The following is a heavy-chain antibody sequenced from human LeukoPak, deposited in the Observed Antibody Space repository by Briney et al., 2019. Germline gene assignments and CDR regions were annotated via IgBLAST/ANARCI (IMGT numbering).Heavy chain of an antibody. Sequence: GGSPRLSCAASGFTFSSYWMSWVRQAPGQGLEGVGNIKQDGSEKYYVDSVKGRFTISRDNAKNSLYLQMNSLRAEDTAVYYCARASRDGYNLDYWGQGTLVTVSS. CDR2: IKQDGSEK. CDR1: GFTFSSYW. V-gene: IGHV3-7*01. J-gene: IGHJ4*02. D-gene: IGHD5-24*01. CDR3: ARASRDGYNLDY.